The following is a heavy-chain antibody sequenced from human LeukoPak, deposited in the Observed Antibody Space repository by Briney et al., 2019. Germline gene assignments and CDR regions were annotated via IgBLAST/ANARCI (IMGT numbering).Heavy chain of an antibody. J-gene: IGHJ4*02. CDR1: GFTFSNYV. Sequence: GGSLRLSCAASGFTFSNYVMHWVRQAPGKGLEWVALISYDGNNKDYADSVKGRFTISRDNSKNTLYLQMNSLRAEDAAVYYCARDQRGRTGSIMMAVLITGFDYWGQGTLVTVSS. CDR2: ISYDGNNK. D-gene: IGHD3-22*01. V-gene: IGHV3-30*14. CDR3: ARDQRGRTGSIMMAVLITGFDY.